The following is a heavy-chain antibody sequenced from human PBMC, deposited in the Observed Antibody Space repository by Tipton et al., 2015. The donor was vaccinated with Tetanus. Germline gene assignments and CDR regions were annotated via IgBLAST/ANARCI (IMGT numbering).Heavy chain of an antibody. CDR2: ISSSTTYI. V-gene: IGHV3-21*01. J-gene: IGHJ5*02. D-gene: IGHD3-3*01. CDR1: GFTFSKHT. CDR3: ARDFRPIFGVAQPFDP. Sequence: SLRLSCAASGFTFSKHTMNWVRQAPGKGLEWVSSISSSTTYIYYADSVKGRFTITRDNAKNSLYLQMNSLRDEDTAIYYCARDFRPIFGVAQPFDPWGQGTLVTVSS.